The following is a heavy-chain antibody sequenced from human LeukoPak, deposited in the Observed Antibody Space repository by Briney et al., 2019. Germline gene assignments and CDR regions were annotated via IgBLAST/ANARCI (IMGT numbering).Heavy chain of an antibody. CDR2: IKSKSGGETK. V-gene: IGHV3-15*01. Sequence: GGPLRLSCAASGFTFSGTWMSWVRQAPGKGLEWVGRIKSKSGGETKDYAAPVKGRFTISRDDSSNTVYLQMNSLKAEDTAVYYCSTCGAHALGFWGQGSLVTVSS. J-gene: IGHJ4*02. CDR3: STCGAHALGF. CDR1: GFTFSGTW. D-gene: IGHD2-21*01.